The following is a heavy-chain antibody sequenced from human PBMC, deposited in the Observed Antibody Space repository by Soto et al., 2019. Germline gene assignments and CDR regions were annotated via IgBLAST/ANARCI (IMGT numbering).Heavy chain of an antibody. CDR3: AREAGYCSRTSCYRRAFDT. D-gene: IGHD2-2*01. J-gene: IGHJ3*02. CDR2: INTDGGSS. V-gene: IGHV3-74*03. CDR1: GFTFSGHW. Sequence: EVQLVESGGDLVQPGGSLRLSCAASGFTFSGHWMHWVRQVPGKGLEWVSRINTDGGSSAYADSVKGRFTISRDNAKHTRYLQMNGLRAEDTAVYYCAREAGYCSRTSCYRRAFDTWGQGTTVTVSS.